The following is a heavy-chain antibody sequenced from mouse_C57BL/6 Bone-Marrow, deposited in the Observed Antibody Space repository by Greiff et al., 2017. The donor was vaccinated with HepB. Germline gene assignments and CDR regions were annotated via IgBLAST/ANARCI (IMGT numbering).Heavy chain of an antibody. CDR1: GYTFTDYE. V-gene: IGHV1-15*01. Sequence: QVHVKQSGAELVRPGASVTLSCKASGYTFTDYEMHWVKQTPVHGLEWIGAIDPETGGTAYNQKFKGKAILTADKSSSTAYMELRSLTSEDSAVYYCTRGTNYYGSTFAYWGQGTLGTVSA. D-gene: IGHD1-1*01. CDR3: TRGTNYYGSTFAY. J-gene: IGHJ3*01. CDR2: IDPETGGT.